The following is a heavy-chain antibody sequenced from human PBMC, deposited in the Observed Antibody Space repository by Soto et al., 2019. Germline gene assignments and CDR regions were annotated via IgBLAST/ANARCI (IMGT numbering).Heavy chain of an antibody. CDR1: GFSLSTSGVG. D-gene: IGHD3-10*01. CDR3: ARARTVSYYGSGSYSCYFDY. J-gene: IGHJ4*02. V-gene: IGHV2-5*02. CDR2: IYWDDDK. Sequence: QITLKESGPTLVKPTQTLTLTCTFSGFSLSTSGVGVGWIRQPPGKALEWLALIYWDDDKRYSPSLKSRLTITKDNSXTQXVXKMTNMDPVDTATYYCARARTVSYYGSGSYSCYFDYWGQGTLVTVSS.